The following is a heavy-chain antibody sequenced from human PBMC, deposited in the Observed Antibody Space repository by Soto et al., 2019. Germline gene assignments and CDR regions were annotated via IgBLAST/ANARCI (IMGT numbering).Heavy chain of an antibody. V-gene: IGHV3-30-3*01. CDR1: GFTFSSYA. D-gene: IGHD6-19*01. CDR2: ISYDGSNK. CDR3: ARDPYSSGWSFLEY. J-gene: IGHJ4*02. Sequence: GGSLRLSCVASGFTFSSYAMHWVRQAPGKGLECVAVISYDGSNKYYTDSVKGRFTISRDTSKRTVYLQMNSLRAEDMAVYYCARDPYSSGWSFLEYWGQGTLVTVSS.